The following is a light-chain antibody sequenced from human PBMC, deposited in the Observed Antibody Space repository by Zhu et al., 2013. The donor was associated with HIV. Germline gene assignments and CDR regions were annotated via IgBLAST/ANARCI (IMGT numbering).Light chain of an antibody. J-gene: IGKJ1*01. Sequence: EILLTQSPGTLSLSPGERATLSCRASQSVSSSYLAWYQQKPGQAPRLLIYSASTRAVGIPDRFGGSGSGTDFILTINRLEPEDFAFYYCQQYDNLPKTFGQGTKVEIK. CDR3: QQYDNLPKT. V-gene: IGKV3-20*01. CDR2: SAS. CDR1: QSVSSSY.